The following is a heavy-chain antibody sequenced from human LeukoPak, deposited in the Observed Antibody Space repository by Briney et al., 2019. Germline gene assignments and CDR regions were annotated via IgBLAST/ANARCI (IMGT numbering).Heavy chain of an antibody. CDR1: GFTFSSYV. CDR2: ISGSGGST. D-gene: IGHD2-21*01. V-gene: IGHV3-23*01. CDR3: AKEIAYSRLFDP. J-gene: IGHJ5*02. Sequence: GGSLRLSCAASGFTFSSYVMNWVRQAPGKGLEWVSGISGSGGSTYYADSVKGRFTISRDNSKNTLYLQMNSLRAEDTAVYYYAKEIAYSRLFDPWGQGTLVTVSS.